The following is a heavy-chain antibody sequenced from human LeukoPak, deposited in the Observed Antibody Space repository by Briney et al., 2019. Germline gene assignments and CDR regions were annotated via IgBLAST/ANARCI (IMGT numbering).Heavy chain of an antibody. CDR3: ARARGNTYGYFEY. D-gene: IGHD5-18*01. CDR1: DLTPIGYW. V-gene: IGHV3-74*01. Sequence: GGPLRLSCAPPDLTPIGYWSNWVRQAPGKGLVWASRINGDASSTSYADSVKGRFTISRDNAKSTLYLQMNSLRVEDTAVYYCARARGNTYGYFEYWGQGTLVTVSS. CDR2: INGDASST. J-gene: IGHJ4*02.